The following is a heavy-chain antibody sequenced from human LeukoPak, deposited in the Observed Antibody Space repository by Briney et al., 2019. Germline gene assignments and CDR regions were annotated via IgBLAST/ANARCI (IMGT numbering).Heavy chain of an antibody. CDR3: ARDSSGPYWGDAFDI. Sequence: GGSLRLSCAASGFTFSDYYMSWIRQAPGKGLEWGSYISSSGSTIYYADSVKGRFTISRDNAKNSLYLQMNSPRAEDTAVYYCARDSSGPYWGDAFDIWGQGTMVTVSS. CDR2: ISSSGSTI. CDR1: GFTFSDYY. J-gene: IGHJ3*02. D-gene: IGHD3-22*01. V-gene: IGHV3-11*01.